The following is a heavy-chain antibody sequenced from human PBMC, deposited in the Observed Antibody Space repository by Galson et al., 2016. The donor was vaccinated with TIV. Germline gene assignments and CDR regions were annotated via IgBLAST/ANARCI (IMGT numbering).Heavy chain of an antibody. CDR1: RIDFSSYG. V-gene: IGHV3-33*01. CDR2: IWYDGSNE. Sequence: SLRLSCAESRIDFSSYGMHWVRQAPGKGLEWVALIWYDGSNEDYSDSVKGRFTISRDNSINMLYLQMNSLRVEDTAVYYCAREFSIPPRHYGMDVWGQGTTVTVS. D-gene: IGHD6-6*01. J-gene: IGHJ6*02. CDR3: AREFSIPPRHYGMDV.